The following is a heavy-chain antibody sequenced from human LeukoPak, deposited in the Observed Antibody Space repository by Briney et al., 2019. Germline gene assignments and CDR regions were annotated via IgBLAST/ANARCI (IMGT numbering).Heavy chain of an antibody. D-gene: IGHD3-10*01. Sequence: GASVKVSCKASGYTFTSYYMHRVRQAPGQGLEWMGIINPSGGSTSYAQKFQGRVTMTRDTSTSTVYMELSSLRSEDTAVYYCARLHMVRGFDYWGQGTLVTVSS. J-gene: IGHJ4*02. CDR3: ARLHMVRGFDY. V-gene: IGHV1-46*01. CDR1: GYTFTSYY. CDR2: INPSGGST.